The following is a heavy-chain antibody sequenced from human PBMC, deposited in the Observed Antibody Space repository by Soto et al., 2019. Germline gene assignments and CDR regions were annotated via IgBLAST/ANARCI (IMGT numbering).Heavy chain of an antibody. J-gene: IGHJ6*02. CDR1: RYSVSGRF. CDR2: KYRNTGDI. D-gene: IGHD6-25*01. CDR3: ARESQRGLDV. Sequence: QVQLVQSGAEVKNPGASVEVFCKASRYSVSGRFIHWVRQAPGRGPEWRGRKYRNTGDIIYAQHCQSRITVSDHTSIKTAYMELSRLTSDDTVVYYCARESQRGLDVWGQRTTVTVSS. V-gene: IGHV1-2*05.